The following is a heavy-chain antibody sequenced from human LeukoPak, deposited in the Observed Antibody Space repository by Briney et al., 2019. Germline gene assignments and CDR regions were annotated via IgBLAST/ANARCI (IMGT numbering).Heavy chain of an antibody. J-gene: IGHJ4*02. CDR2: IYHSGST. D-gene: IGHD6-13*01. V-gene: IGHV4-4*02. CDR3: ASIAAGRKADY. Sequence: PSETLSLTCAVSGGSISSSKWWTWVRQLPGKGLEWIGEIYHSGSTNYNPSLKSRVTISVDKSKNQFSLKVSSVTAADTAVYYCASIAAGRKADYWGQGTLVTVSS. CDR1: GGSISSSKW.